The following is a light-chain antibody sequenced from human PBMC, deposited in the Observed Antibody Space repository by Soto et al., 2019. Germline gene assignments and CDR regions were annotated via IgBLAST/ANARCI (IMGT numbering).Light chain of an antibody. J-gene: IGKJ4*01. V-gene: IGKV1-5*03. CDR1: QSISSW. Sequence: DIQMTQSPFTLSASVGDRVTITCRASQSISSWLAWYQQKPGKAPKLLISKASSLESGVPSRFSGSGSGTEFTLTISSLQPDDFATYYCQQYNSYPLTFGGGTKVEIK. CDR3: QQYNSYPLT. CDR2: KAS.